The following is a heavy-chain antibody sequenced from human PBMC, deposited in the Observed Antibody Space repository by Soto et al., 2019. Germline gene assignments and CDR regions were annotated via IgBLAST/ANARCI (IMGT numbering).Heavy chain of an antibody. D-gene: IGHD6-19*01. CDR3: ARVAKGIAVAGRKNWFDP. V-gene: IGHV4-59*01. J-gene: IGHJ5*02. CDR2: IYYSGST. Sequence: KPSETLSLTCTVSGGSISSYYWSWIRQPPGKGLEWIGYIYYSGSTNYNPSLKSRVTISVDTSKNQFSLKLSSVTAADTAVYYCARVAKGIAVAGRKNWFDPWGQGTLVTISS. CDR1: GGSISSYY.